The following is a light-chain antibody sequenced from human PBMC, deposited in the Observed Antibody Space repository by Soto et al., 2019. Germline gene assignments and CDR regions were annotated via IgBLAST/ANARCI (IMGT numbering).Light chain of an antibody. CDR3: QQDNNYCWA. Sequence: DIQMTQSPSTVSASVGDRVTMTCRASQNINTWLAWYQQKPGKAPKLLILKASSLESGVPSRFSGSGSGTEFTLTISSLQPDDLATYYCQQDNNYCWAFGQGTKVDI. CDR1: QNINTW. V-gene: IGKV1-5*03. J-gene: IGKJ1*01. CDR2: KAS.